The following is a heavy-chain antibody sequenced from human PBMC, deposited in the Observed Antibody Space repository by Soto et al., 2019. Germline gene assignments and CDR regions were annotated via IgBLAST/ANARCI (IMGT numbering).Heavy chain of an antibody. CDR3: TRLFPKYDYGMDV. CDR2: IYNDGTT. Sequence: EVQLVESGGGVVQPGGSLRLSCAASAFTVSSNYMAWVRQAPGKGLEGVSLIYNDGTTYYPDSVKGRFSISRDNFKNTLYLQMNRLRAEDTAVYYCTRLFPKYDYGMDVWGQGTTVSVSS. D-gene: IGHD2-8*01. J-gene: IGHJ6*02. CDR1: AFTVSSNY. V-gene: IGHV3-66*01.